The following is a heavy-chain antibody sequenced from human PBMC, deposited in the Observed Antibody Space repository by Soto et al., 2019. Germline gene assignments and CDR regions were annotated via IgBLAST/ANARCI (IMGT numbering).Heavy chain of an antibody. J-gene: IGHJ4*02. Sequence: SETLSLTCAVSGGSISSGGYSWGWIRQPPVKGLEWIGYIYHSGSTYYNPSLKSRVTISVDRSKNQFSLKLSSVTAADTAVYYRARVPDYWGQGTLVTVSS. CDR2: IYHSGST. V-gene: IGHV4-30-2*01. CDR1: GGSISSGGYS. CDR3: ARVPDY.